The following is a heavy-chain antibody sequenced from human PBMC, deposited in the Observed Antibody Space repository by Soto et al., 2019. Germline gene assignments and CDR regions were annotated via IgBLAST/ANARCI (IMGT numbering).Heavy chain of an antibody. D-gene: IGHD2-15*01. Sequence: GGSLRLSCASSGFTFSSYAMSWVRQAPGKGLEWVSYISSSSSTIYYADSVKGRFTISRDNAKNSLYLQMNSLRAEDTAVYYCARDRVVVAATPAWFDPWGQGTLVTVSS. V-gene: IGHV3-48*01. CDR3: ARDRVVVAATPAWFDP. CDR1: GFTFSSYA. CDR2: ISSSSSTI. J-gene: IGHJ5*02.